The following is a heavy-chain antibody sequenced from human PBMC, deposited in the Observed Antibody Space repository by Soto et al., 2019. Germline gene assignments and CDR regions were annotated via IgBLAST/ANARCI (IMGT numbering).Heavy chain of an antibody. CDR1: GCKVSNYA. CDR2: VSATGGGT. D-gene: IGHD1-1*01. Sequence: PGGSLRLSGAASGCKVSNYAMSWVRQARGKGLDLVSLVSATGGGTYYADSVKGRFTIPTDNSRNTPFLQVQTLASVGTAAYYCAKDRRAGGNSAFYFDFWGQGAQVTVSS. CDR3: AKDRRAGGNSAFYFDF. J-gene: IGHJ4*02. V-gene: IGHV3-23*01.